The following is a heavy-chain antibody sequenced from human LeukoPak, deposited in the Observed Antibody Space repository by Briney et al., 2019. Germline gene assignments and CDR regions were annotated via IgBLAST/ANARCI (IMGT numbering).Heavy chain of an antibody. CDR3: AKARYGDFRLSFDY. CDR2: INSDGSST. V-gene: IGHV3-74*01. J-gene: IGHJ4*02. D-gene: IGHD4-17*01. CDR1: GFTFSSYW. Sequence: GGSLRLSCAASGFTFSSYWMHWVRQAPGKGLVWVSRINSDGSSTSYADSVKGRFTISRDISKNTLYLQMNSLRAEDTAVYYCAKARYGDFRLSFDYWGQGTLVTVSS.